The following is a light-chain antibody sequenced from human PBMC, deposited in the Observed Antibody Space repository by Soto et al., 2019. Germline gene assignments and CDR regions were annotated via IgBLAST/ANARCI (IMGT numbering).Light chain of an antibody. CDR3: QQYDTLPRT. J-gene: IGKJ1*01. Sequence: DTQMTQSPSYLSASVGDRISITCRASQTASNYVNWYQQKPGKAPTLLISATSTLQSGVPSRFRGSGSGTDFTLTITSLQPEDFATYYCQQYDTLPRTFGQGTKVEIK. CDR1: QTASNY. V-gene: IGKV1-39*02. CDR2: ATS.